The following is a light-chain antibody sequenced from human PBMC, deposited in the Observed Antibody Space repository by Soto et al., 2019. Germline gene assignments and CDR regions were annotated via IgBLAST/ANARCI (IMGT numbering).Light chain of an antibody. CDR1: QSVSSSY. CDR2: GAS. V-gene: IGKV3-20*01. Sequence: EIVLTQSPGTLSLSPGERDTLSCRASQSVSSSYLAWYQQKPGQAPRLLIYGASSRATGIPDRFSGSGSGTDFTLTISRLEPEDFAVYYCQQYGTSFTFGPGTKVDFK. J-gene: IGKJ3*01. CDR3: QQYGTSFT.